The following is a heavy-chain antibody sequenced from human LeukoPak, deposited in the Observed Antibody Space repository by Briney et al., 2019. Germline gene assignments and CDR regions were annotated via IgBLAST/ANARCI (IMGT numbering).Heavy chain of an antibody. CDR2: INWNGGST. J-gene: IGHJ4*02. CDR1: GFTFDDYG. D-gene: IGHD3-10*01. Sequence: GGSLRLSCAASGFTFDDYGMSWVRQAPGRGLEWVSGINWNGGSTGYADSVKGRYTISRDNAKNSLYLQMNSLRAEDTAFYYCARDYGSGSYYFDYWGQGTLVTVSS. V-gene: IGHV3-20*04. CDR3: ARDYGSGSYYFDY.